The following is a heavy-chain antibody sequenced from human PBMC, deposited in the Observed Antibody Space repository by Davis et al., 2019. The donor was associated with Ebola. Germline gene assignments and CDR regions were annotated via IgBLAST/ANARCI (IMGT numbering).Heavy chain of an antibody. J-gene: IGHJ4*02. Sequence: MPSETLSLTCTVSGGSISSYYWSWIRQPPGKGLEWIGYIYYSGSTNYNPSLKSRVTISVDTSKNQFSLKLSSVTAADTAVYYCARGNGYYTRDFDYWGQGTLVTVSS. CDR2: IYYSGST. CDR3: ARGNGYYTRDFDY. CDR1: GGSISSYY. D-gene: IGHD3-3*01. V-gene: IGHV4-59*12.